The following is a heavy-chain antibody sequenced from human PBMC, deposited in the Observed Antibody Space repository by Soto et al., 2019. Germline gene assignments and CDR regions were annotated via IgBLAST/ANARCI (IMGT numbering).Heavy chain of an antibody. CDR3: ARDRCTNGVCYAPSDY. Sequence: EVQLVESGGGLVQPGGSLRLSCATSGFTFSTYAMHWVRQAPGKGLEYVSAISSNGRSTYYANSVKGRFIISRDNSQNTLYLQMDSLRAEDKAVYYCARDRCTNGVCYAPSDYWGQGTLVTVSS. J-gene: IGHJ4*02. V-gene: IGHV3-64*01. D-gene: IGHD2-8*01. CDR1: GFTFSTYA. CDR2: ISSNGRST.